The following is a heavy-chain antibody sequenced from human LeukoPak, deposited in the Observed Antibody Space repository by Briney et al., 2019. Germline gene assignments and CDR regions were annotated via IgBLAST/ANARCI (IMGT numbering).Heavy chain of an antibody. D-gene: IGHD1-26*01. V-gene: IGHV3-23*01. J-gene: IGHJ4*02. CDR3: AKVGPTYSGSYYWYFDP. CDR1: GFTFSSYA. Sequence: GGSLRLSCAASGFTFSSYAMSWVRQAPGKGLEWVSGIGGSGGSTYYVDSVKGRFTISRDSSKSTLYLQMNRLRAEDTAVYYCAKVGPTYSGSYYWYFDPWGQGTLVTVSS. CDR2: IGGSGGST.